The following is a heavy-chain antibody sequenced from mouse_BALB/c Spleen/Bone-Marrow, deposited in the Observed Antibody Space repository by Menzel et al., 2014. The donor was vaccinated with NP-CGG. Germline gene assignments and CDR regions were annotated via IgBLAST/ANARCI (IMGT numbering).Heavy chain of an antibody. CDR1: GFTFSSFG. D-gene: IGHD2-1*01. J-gene: IGHJ4*01. CDR3: ARYGNYFYAMDY. V-gene: IGHV5-17*02. Sequence: EVKLVESGGGLVQPGGSRKLSCAASGFTFSSFGMHWVRQAPEKGLERVAYISSGSSTIYYADTVKGRFTISRDNPKNTLFLQMTSLRSEDTAMYYCARYGNYFYAMDYWGQGTSGTVSS. CDR2: ISSGSSTI.